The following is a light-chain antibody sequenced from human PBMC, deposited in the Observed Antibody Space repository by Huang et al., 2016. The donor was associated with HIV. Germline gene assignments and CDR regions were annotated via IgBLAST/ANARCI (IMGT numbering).Light chain of an antibody. CDR3: QQSYNTPLT. CDR1: QSINSY. V-gene: IGKV1-39*01. CDR2: AAS. Sequence: DIQMTQSPSSLSASVGDRVTITCRASQSINSYLNWYQQKPGKAPKVLIYAASSLQSGVPSRFRGSGSGTDFTLTINRLQPEDFAIYYCQQSYNTPLTFGGGTRLEIK. J-gene: IGKJ4*01.